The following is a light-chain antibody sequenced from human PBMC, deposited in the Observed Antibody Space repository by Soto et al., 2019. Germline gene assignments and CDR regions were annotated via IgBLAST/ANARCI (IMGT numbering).Light chain of an antibody. CDR3: QQYGGSPRT. CDR1: QSVNNN. Sequence: EIVMTQSPATLSVSPGERVTLSCRASQSVNNNLAWYQQRRGQAPRLLIHGASNRATGIPDRFSGSGSGTDFTLTISRLEPEDFAVYYCQQYGGSPRTFGQGTKVDIK. V-gene: IGKV3-20*01. J-gene: IGKJ1*01. CDR2: GAS.